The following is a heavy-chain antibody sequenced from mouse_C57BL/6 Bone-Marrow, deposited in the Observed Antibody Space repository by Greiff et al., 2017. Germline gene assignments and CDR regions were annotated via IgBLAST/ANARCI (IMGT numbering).Heavy chain of an antibody. D-gene: IGHD1-1*01. J-gene: IGHJ2*01. CDR2: ISNGGGST. V-gene: IGHV5-12*01. CDR1: GFTFSDYY. CDR3: ASHITTVLDY. Sequence: EVQLVESGGGLVQPGGSLKLSCAASGFTFSDYYMYWVRQTPEKRLEWVAYISNGGGSTYYPDTVKGRFTISRDNAKNTLYLQMSRLKSEDTAMYYCASHITTVLDYWGQGTTLTVSS.